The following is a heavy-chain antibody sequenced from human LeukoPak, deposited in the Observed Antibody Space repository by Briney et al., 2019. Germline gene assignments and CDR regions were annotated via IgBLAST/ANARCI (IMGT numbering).Heavy chain of an antibody. V-gene: IGHV1-18*01. D-gene: IGHD4-11*01. J-gene: IGHJ3*02. CDR3: ARGRDGGDSTDAFDI. Sequence: GASVKVSCKASGYTFTTYGISWVRQAPGQGLEWMGWICAYNGNTNYAQKLQGRVTMTTDTSTSPAYMELRSLRSDDTAVYYCARGRDGGDSTDAFDIWGQGTMVTVSS. CDR2: ICAYNGNT. CDR1: GYTFTTYG.